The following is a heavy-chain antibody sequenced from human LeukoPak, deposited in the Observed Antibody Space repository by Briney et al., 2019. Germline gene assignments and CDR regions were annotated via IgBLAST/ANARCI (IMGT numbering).Heavy chain of an antibody. CDR3: ASCGGDCYFDYFQH. CDR1: GYTFTSYG. D-gene: IGHD2-21*02. V-gene: IGHV1-69*13. Sequence: ASVKVSCKASGYTFTSYGISWVRQAPGQGLEWMGGIIPIFGTANYAQKFQGRVTITADESTSTAYMELSSLRSEDTAVYYCASCGGDCYFDYFQHWRQGTLVTVSS. J-gene: IGHJ1*01. CDR2: IIPIFGTA.